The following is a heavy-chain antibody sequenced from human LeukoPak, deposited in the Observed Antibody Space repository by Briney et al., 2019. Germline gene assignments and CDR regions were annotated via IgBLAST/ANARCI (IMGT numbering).Heavy chain of an antibody. CDR3: AKSYYGSGSHY. D-gene: IGHD3-10*01. CDR2: INHSGST. J-gene: IGHJ4*02. V-gene: IGHV4-34*01. Sequence: PSETLSLTCTVSGGSISSYYWSWIRQPPGKGLEWIGEINHSGSTNYNPSLKSRVTISVDTSKNQFSLKLSSVTAADTAVYYCAKSYYGSGSHYWGQGTLVTVSS. CDR1: GGSISSYY.